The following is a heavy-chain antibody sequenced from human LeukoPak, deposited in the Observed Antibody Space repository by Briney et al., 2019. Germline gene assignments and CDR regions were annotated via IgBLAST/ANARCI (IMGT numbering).Heavy chain of an antibody. V-gene: IGHV3-9*01. D-gene: IGHD6-13*01. CDR2: ISWNSGSI. J-gene: IGHJ4*02. CDR3: AKDIGSSSWYSFDY. CDR1: GFTLDDYA. Sequence: GGSLRLSCAASGFTLDDYAMHWVRHAAGKGVEWVSGISWNSGSIVYADSVKGRFTISRDNAKNSLYLQMNSLRAEDTALYYCAKDIGSSSWYSFDYWGQGTLVTVSS.